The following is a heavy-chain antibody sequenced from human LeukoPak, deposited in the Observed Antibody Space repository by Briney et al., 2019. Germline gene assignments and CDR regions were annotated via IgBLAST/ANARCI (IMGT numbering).Heavy chain of an antibody. CDR3: ARDGEYYFDY. J-gene: IGHJ4*02. CDR1: GGSISSGSYY. D-gene: IGHD7-27*01. Sequence: SETLSLTCTVSGGSISSGSYYWSWIRQPAGKGLEWIGRIYTSGSTNYNPSLKSRVTISVDTSKNQFSLKLSSVTAADTAVYYCARDGEYYFDYWGQGTLVTVSS. CDR2: IYTSGST. V-gene: IGHV4-61*02.